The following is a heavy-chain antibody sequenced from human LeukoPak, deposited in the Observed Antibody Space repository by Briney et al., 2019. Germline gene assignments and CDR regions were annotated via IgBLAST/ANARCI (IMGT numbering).Heavy chain of an antibody. CDR3: ARVRRPYDYVWGSYLYYFDY. V-gene: IGHV4-39*07. CDR1: GGSISSSSYY. Sequence: SETLSLTCTVSGGSISSSSYYWGWIRQPPGKGLEWIGSIYYSGSTYYNPSLKSRVTISVDTSKNQFSLKLSSVTAADTAVYYCARVRRPYDYVWGSYLYYFDYWGQGTLVTVSS. D-gene: IGHD3-16*02. J-gene: IGHJ4*02. CDR2: IYYSGST.